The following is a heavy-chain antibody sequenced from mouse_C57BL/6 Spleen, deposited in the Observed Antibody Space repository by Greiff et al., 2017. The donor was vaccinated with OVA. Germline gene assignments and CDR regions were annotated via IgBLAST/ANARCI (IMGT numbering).Heavy chain of an antibody. CDR3: ARGTTVAGDYFDY. D-gene: IGHD1-1*01. J-gene: IGHJ2*01. CDR1: GYSITSGYY. Sequence: EVKLQESGPGLVKPSQSLSLTCSVTGYSITSGYYWNWIRQFPGNKLEWMGYISYDGSNNYNPSLKNRISITRDTSKNQFFLKLNSVTTEDTATYYCARGTTVAGDYFDYWGQGTTLTVSS. V-gene: IGHV3-6*01. CDR2: ISYDGSN.